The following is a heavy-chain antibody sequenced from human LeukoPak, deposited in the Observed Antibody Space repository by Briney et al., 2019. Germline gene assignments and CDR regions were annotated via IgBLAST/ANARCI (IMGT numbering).Heavy chain of an antibody. CDR1: GFSFSSFE. CDR3: ARQQAVTYDAFDI. J-gene: IGHJ3*02. CDR2: ISSSGGMI. D-gene: IGHD4-17*01. Sequence: GGSLRLSCAASGFSFSSFEMNWVRQAPGKGLEWVSYISSSGGMIYYAASVKGRFTISRDNAKNSSSLQMNSLRAEDTAVYYCARQQAVTYDAFDIWGQGTMVTVSS. V-gene: IGHV3-48*03.